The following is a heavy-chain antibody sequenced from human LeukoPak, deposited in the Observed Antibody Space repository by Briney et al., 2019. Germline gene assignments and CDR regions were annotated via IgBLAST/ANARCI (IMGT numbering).Heavy chain of an antibody. CDR1: GGTFSGYY. D-gene: IGHD3-10*01. CDR2: INHSGST. V-gene: IGHV4-34*01. Sequence: SETLSLTCAVYGGTFSGYYWSWIRQPPGKGLEWIGEINHSGSTNYNPSLKSRVTISVDTSKNQFSLKLSSVTAADTAVYYCARTYYSPYYFDYWGQGTLVTVSS. J-gene: IGHJ4*02. CDR3: ARTYYSPYYFDY.